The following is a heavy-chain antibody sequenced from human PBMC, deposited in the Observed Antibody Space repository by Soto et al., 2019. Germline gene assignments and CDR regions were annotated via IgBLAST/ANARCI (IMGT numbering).Heavy chain of an antibody. Sequence: PSETLSLTCTVSGGSISSYYLSWIRQPPGKGLEWIGYIYYSGSTNYNPSLKSRVTISVDTSKNQFSLKLSSVTAADTAVYYCARAGDYYDSSGYLPFDYWGQGTLVTVSS. CDR1: GGSISSYY. V-gene: IGHV4-59*01. CDR2: IYYSGST. CDR3: ARAGDYYDSSGYLPFDY. J-gene: IGHJ4*02. D-gene: IGHD3-22*01.